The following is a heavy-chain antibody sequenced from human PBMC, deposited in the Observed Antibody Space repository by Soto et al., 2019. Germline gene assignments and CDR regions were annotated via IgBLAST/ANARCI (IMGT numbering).Heavy chain of an antibody. CDR1: GGSISSSNW. J-gene: IGHJ2*01. CDR2: IYHSGST. D-gene: IGHD1-26*01. Sequence: SETLSLTCTVSGGSISSSNWWSWVRRPPGKGLEWIGEIYHSGSTNYNPSLKSRVTISVDKSKNQFSLKLSSVTAADTAVYYCARSRGGATTWYFDLWGRGTLVTVSS. CDR3: ARSRGGATTWYFDL. V-gene: IGHV4-4*02.